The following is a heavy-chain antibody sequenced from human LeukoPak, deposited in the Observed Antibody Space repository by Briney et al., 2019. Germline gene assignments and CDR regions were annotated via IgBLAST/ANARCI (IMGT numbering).Heavy chain of an antibody. D-gene: IGHD1-1*01. CDR1: GFIFSTYW. J-gene: IGHJ6*02. V-gene: IGHV3-7*01. CDR2: INQNGSAK. CDR3: ARRRQTTYYYYYGMDV. Sequence: PGGSLRLSCAASGFIFSTYWMTWVRQAPGKGLECVASINQNGSAKYYVDSLKGRFTISRDNAKNSLYLQMNSLRAEDTAVYYCARRRQTTYYYYYGMDVWGQGTTVTVSS.